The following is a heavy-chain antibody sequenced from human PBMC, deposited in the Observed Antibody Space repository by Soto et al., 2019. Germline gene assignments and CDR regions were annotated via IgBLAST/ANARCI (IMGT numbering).Heavy chain of an antibody. CDR2: IRSKANSYAT. D-gene: IGHD6-6*01. CDR3: TRLYFTSFSSSSPFYYYYYYGMDV. Sequence: LRLSCAASGSTFSGSAMHWVRQASGKGLEWVGRIRSKANSYATAYAASVKGRFTISRDDSKNTAYLQMNSLKTEDTAVYYCTRLYFTSFSSSSPFYYYYYYGMDVWGQGTTVTVSS. J-gene: IGHJ6*02. V-gene: IGHV3-73*01. CDR1: GSTFSGSA.